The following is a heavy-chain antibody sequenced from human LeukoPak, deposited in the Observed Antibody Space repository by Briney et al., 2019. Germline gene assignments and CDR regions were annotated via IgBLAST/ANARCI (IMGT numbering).Heavy chain of an antibody. J-gene: IGHJ4*02. Sequence: GGSLRLSCTASGFIFSSYDMMWVRQAPGKRLEWVSSISSSSSYRFYADSMKGRFTASRDNAKNSLYLDMNSLGVEDTGVYYCARDTDSDRLNYWGQGTLVTVSS. CDR1: GFIFSSYD. CDR2: ISSSSSYR. CDR3: ARDTDSDRLNY. V-gene: IGHV3-21*01. D-gene: IGHD2-15*01.